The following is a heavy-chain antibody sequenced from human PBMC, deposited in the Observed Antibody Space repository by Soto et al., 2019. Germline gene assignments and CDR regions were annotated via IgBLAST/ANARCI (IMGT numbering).Heavy chain of an antibody. D-gene: IGHD2-8*01. CDR1: GYTFTDYY. J-gene: IGHJ6*02. Sequence: ASVKVSCKASGYTFTDYYVHRVRQAPGQGLEWMGWINPNSGGTKTAQKFQGRVTVTRDTSISTAYMDLSRLRSDVTAVYYCARDVTRTQSCSNGVCYYHYYDMDVWGQGTMVTVSS. V-gene: IGHV1-2*02. CDR3: ARDVTRTQSCSNGVCYYHYYDMDV. CDR2: INPNSGGT.